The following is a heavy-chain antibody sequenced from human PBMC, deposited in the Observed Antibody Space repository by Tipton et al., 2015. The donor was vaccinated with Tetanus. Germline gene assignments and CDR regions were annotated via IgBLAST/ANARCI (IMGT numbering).Heavy chain of an antibody. CDR2: ISYTGTT. CDR1: GGSITNGGYY. CDR3: ATVGLVTASVKY. J-gene: IGHJ4*01. Sequence: GMVKPSETLYLTCSVSGGSITNGGYYWSWIRQHPGKGLDWIGYISYTGTTHYNPSLKSRVTISLDRSQNQFSLKLTSVTAADTAVYYCATVGLVTASVKYWGQGTLVTVSS. V-gene: IGHV4-31*03. D-gene: IGHD2-21*02.